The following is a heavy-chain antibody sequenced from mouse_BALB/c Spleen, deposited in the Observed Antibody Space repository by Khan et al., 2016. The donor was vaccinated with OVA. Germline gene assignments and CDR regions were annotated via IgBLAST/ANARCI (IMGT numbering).Heavy chain of an antibody. D-gene: IGHD1-1*01. J-gene: IGHJ2*01. CDR2: INPSTGYT. V-gene: IGHV1-7*01. CDR3: ARRGLRWDFAY. Sequence: QVQLKESGAELAKPGASVKMSCKTSGYTFINYWMNWVKQRPGQGLEWIGYINPSTGYTEDNQKFKDKATLTADKSSSTAYMQLSSLTSEDSAVYYCARRGLRWDFAYWGQGTTLTVSS. CDR1: GYTFINYW.